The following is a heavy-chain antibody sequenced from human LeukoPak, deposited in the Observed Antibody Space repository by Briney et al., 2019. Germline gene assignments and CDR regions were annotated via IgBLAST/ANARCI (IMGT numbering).Heavy chain of an antibody. Sequence: GGSLRLSCAASGFTFDDYGMSWVRQAPGKGLEWVSGINWNGGSTGYADSVKGRFTISRDNAKNSLYLQMNSLRAGDTALYYCARFLSSGYYSFAGYFDYWGQGTLVTVSS. CDR2: INWNGGST. D-gene: IGHD3-22*01. J-gene: IGHJ4*02. V-gene: IGHV3-20*04. CDR1: GFTFDDYG. CDR3: ARFLSSGYYSFAGYFDY.